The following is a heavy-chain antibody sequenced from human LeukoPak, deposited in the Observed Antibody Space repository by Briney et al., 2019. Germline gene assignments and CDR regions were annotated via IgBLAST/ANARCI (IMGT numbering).Heavy chain of an antibody. CDR1: GFTVSSNY. CDR2: IYSGGST. J-gene: IGHJ6*02. D-gene: IGHD2-15*01. Sequence: GRSLRLSCAASGFTVSSNYMSWVRQAPGKGLEWVSVIYSGGSTYYADSVRGRFTISRDNSKNTLYLQMNSLRAEDTAVYYCARGTAATYYYYGMDVWGQGTTVTVSS. CDR3: ARGTAATYYYYGMDV. V-gene: IGHV3-66*01.